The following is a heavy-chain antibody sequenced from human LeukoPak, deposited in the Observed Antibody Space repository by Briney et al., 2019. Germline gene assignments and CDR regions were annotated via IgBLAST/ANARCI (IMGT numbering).Heavy chain of an antibody. CDR3: TTSPGITVLGVVTDY. J-gene: IGHJ4*02. CDR2: IESKVDGGTT. V-gene: IGHV3-15*04. Sequence: GGSLRLSCAASEPTFRNAFINWVRQAPGKGLEWVGRIESKVDGGTTDYPALLKGRFTISRDDSENTLYLQVNSVKTEDTGLYYCTTSPGITVLGVVTDYWGQGALVIVSS. CDR1: EPTFRNAF. D-gene: IGHD3-3*01.